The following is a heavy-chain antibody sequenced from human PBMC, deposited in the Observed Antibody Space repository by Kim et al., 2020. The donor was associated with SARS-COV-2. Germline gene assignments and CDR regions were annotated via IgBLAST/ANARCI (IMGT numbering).Heavy chain of an antibody. J-gene: IGHJ4*02. D-gene: IGHD3-3*01. CDR1: GFPFSIYD. CDR2: ISTTSSSK. Sequence: GGSLRLSCAASGFPFSIYDMNWVRQAPGKGLEWVSYISTTSSSKYYADSVKGRFTISRDNAKNSLFLQMNSLRDEDTAVYYCALVTISNVGTRDWGQGTLDSVSS. V-gene: IGHV3-48*02. CDR3: ALVTISNVGTRD.